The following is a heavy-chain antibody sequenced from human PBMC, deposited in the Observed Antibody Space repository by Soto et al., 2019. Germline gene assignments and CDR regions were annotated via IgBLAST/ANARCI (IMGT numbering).Heavy chain of an antibody. CDR2: IYYSGST. CDR1: GGSISSSSYY. CDR3: ARPLGYCSGGSRSNRFDP. V-gene: IGHV4-39*01. Sequence: TSETLSLTCTVSGGSISSSSYYWGWIRQPPGKGLEWIGSIYYSGSTYYNPSLKSRVTISVDTSKNQFSLKLSSVTAADTAVYYCARPLGYCSGGSRSNRFDPWGQGTLVTVSS. D-gene: IGHD2-15*01. J-gene: IGHJ5*02.